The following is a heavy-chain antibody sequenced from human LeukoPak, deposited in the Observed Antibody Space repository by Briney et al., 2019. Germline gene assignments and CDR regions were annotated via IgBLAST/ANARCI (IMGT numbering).Heavy chain of an antibody. CDR2: ISWNSGSI. V-gene: IGHV3-9*02. CDR3: AKDMIVGRWLVPSFDY. CDR1: GFTSDDYA. Sequence: PGRSLRLSCAASGFTSDDYAMHWVRQAPGKGLEWVSGISWNSGSIGYADSVKGRFTISRDNAKNSLYLQMNSLRAEDTALYYCAKDMIVGRWLVPSFDYWGQGTLVTVSS. J-gene: IGHJ4*02. D-gene: IGHD6-19*01.